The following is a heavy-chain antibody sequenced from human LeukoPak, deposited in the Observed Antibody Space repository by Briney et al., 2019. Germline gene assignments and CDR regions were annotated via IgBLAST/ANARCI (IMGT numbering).Heavy chain of an antibody. CDR2: IFYSGST. Sequence: PSETLSLTCTVSGGSISSSTYYWGWIRQPPGKGLEGIGSIFYSGSTYYNPSLQSLVTIPVSTSQNKFSLTLSSLNAPDSVVDCFARQTRQFVREVLSYWGQWTLVTVAS. CDR3: ARQTRQFVREVLSY. J-gene: IGHJ4*02. V-gene: IGHV4-39*01. D-gene: IGHD3-10*01. CDR1: GGSISSSTYY.